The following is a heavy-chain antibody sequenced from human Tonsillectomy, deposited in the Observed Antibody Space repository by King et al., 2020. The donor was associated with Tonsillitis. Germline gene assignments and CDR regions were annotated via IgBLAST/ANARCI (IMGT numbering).Heavy chain of an antibody. D-gene: IGHD1-26*01. V-gene: IGHV3-9*01. CDR2: ISWNSGSR. CDR1: GFTFDDYA. CDR3: AKDIGYSGSNDAFDI. J-gene: IGHJ3*02. Sequence: VQLVESGGGLVQPGRSLRLSCAASGFTFDDYAMHWVRQAPGKGLEWVSGISWNSGSRGYADSVKGRFTISRDNAKNSLYLQMNSLRAEDTALYYCAKDIGYSGSNDAFDIWGQGTMVTVSS.